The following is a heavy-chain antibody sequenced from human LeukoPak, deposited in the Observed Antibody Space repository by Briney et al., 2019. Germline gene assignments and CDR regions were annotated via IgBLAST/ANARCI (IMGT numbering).Heavy chain of an antibody. CDR1: GVSIRNYY. CDR2: FYDSGHT. V-gene: IGHV4-59*01. D-gene: IGHD3-10*02. Sequence: SETLSLTCTVAGVSIRNYYWSWIRQPPGKGLEWIGYFYDSGHTNYNPSLKSRATISVDTSKNQFSLQLSSVTAADTAVYFCASRGVVRGISYYFDYWGQGTLVTVSS. J-gene: IGHJ4*02. CDR3: ASRGVVRGISYYFDY.